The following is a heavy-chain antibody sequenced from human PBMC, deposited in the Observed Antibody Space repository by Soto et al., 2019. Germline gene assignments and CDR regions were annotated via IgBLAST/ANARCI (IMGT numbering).Heavy chain of an antibody. CDR1: GGSISSGDYY. CDR3: AREKGPYGSGSYPWFDP. D-gene: IGHD3-10*01. J-gene: IGHJ5*02. V-gene: IGHV4-30-4*01. CDR2: IYYSGST. Sequence: QVQLQESGPGLVKPSQTLSLTCTVSGGSISSGDYYWSWIRQPPGKGLEWIGYIYYSGSTYYNPSLKSRVTISVDTSKNQFSLKLSSVTAADTAVYYCAREKGPYGSGSYPWFDPWGQGTLVTVSS.